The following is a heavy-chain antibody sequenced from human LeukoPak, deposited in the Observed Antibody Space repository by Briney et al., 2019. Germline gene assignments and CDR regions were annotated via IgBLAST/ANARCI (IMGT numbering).Heavy chain of an antibody. Sequence: SVKVSCKASGGTFSSYAISWVRQPPAQGLEWMGRIIPILCIANYAQKFQGRVTITADKSTNTAYMELSSLSSEDTAVYYCARAYIVNTNGDNVYYYMDVWGTGTTVTVSS. D-gene: IGHD5-24*01. CDR3: ARAYIVNTNGDNVYYYMDV. CDR1: GGTFSSYA. V-gene: IGHV1-69*04. CDR2: IIPILCIA. J-gene: IGHJ6*03.